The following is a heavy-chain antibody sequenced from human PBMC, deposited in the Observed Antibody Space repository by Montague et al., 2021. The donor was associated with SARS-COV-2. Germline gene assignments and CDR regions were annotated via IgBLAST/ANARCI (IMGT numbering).Heavy chain of an antibody. Sequence: SLRLSCAASGFTFSSHYMTWVRQAPGKGLEWVGNIKQDGSEKFYADFVKGRFTISRDNAANEVFLQMNGLRVDDTAVYYCAREAVVLLPTTMDDAFDVWGQGTMVTVSS. D-gene: IGHD3-10*01. CDR3: AREAVVLLPTTMDDAFDV. V-gene: IGHV3-7*05. CDR2: IKQDGSEK. J-gene: IGHJ3*01. CDR1: GFTFSSHY.